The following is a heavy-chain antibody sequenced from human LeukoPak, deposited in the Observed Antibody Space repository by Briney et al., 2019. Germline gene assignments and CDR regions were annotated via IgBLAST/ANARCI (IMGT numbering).Heavy chain of an antibody. CDR3: ARDADYYDSGGYFTGPLFDY. J-gene: IGHJ4*02. CDR1: GGTFSSYA. V-gene: IGHV1-69*05. D-gene: IGHD3-22*01. Sequence: SVKVSCRASGGTFSSYAISWVRQAPGQGLEWMGGIIPIFGTANYAQKFQGRVTITTDESTSTAYMELSSLRSEDTAVYYCARDADYYDSGGYFTGPLFDYWGQGALVTVSS. CDR2: IIPIFGTA.